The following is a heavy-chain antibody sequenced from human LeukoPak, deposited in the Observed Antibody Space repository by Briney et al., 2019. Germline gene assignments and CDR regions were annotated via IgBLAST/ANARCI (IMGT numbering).Heavy chain of an antibody. D-gene: IGHD2-8*02. CDR2: IYYSGST. V-gene: IGHV4-39*07. Sequence: SETLSLTCTVSGGSISSSSYYWGWIRQPPGKGLEWIGSIYYSGSTYYNPSLKSRVTISVDTSKNQFSLKLYSVTSADTAVYYCARGYWFYFDYWGQGTLVTVSS. J-gene: IGHJ4*02. CDR3: ARGYWFYFDY. CDR1: GGSISSSSYY.